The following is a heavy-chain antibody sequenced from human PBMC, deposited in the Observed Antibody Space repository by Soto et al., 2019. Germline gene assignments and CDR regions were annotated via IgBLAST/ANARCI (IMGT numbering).Heavy chain of an antibody. CDR2: IYSGGVT. J-gene: IGHJ4*02. D-gene: IGHD4-17*01. CDR3: AKRGTTVTTSLWY. V-gene: IGHV3-66*01. Sequence: EVQLVESGGGLVQPGGSLRLSCAASGFTVSNNYMCWVRQAPGKGLEWVSIIYSGGVTHYADSVRGRSTISRDNSRNTLYLQMNSLRADDSAVYYCAKRGTTVTTSLWYWGQGTRVTVSS. CDR1: GFTVSNNY.